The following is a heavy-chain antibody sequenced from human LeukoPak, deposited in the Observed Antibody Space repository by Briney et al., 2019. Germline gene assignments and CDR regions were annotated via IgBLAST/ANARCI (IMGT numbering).Heavy chain of an antibody. CDR1: GFIVSSNY. CDR2: ISSSGSTI. J-gene: IGHJ6*04. D-gene: IGHD3-10*02. Sequence: GGSLRLSCAASGFIVSSNYMYWVRQAPGKGLEWVSYISSSGSTIYYADSVKGRFTISRDNAKNSLYLQMNSLRAEDTAVYYCAELGITMIGGVWGKGTTVTISS. V-gene: IGHV3-48*03. CDR3: AELGITMIGGV.